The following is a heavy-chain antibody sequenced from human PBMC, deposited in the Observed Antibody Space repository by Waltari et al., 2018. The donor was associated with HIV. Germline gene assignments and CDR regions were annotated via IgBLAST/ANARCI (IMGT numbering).Heavy chain of an antibody. D-gene: IGHD4-17*01. V-gene: IGHV3-74*01. CDR3: TREGVETTAPADY. CDR1: GFTFSSHW. J-gene: IGHJ4*02. Sequence: EVQLVESGGGLVQAGGSLRLSCAASGFTFSSHWMHWVRPAPGKGLVWVARINGDGSGTSYADSVRGRFSISREKAENSLHLHMNSVRPEDTGLYYCTREGVETTAPADYWGQGTLVTVSS. CDR2: INGDGSGT.